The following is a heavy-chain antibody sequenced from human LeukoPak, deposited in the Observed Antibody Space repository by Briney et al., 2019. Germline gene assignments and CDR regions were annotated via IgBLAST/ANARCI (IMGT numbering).Heavy chain of an antibody. D-gene: IGHD6-13*01. V-gene: IGHV4-38-2*01. CDR3: ARNNTRTVSRGSSRRRANACDI. J-gene: IGHJ3*02. Sequence: SETLSLTCAVSGSSISSTYYWGWIRQPPGKGLEWIGSFYNSGSTYYNPSLRSRVTISVDTSKNQFSLRLRSVTAADTAVYYCARNNTRTVSRGSSRRRANACDIWGQGTMVTVSS. CDR2: FYNSGST. CDR1: GSSISSTYY.